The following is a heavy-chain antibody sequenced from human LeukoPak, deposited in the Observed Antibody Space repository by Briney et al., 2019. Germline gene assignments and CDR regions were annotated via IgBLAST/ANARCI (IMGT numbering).Heavy chain of an antibody. CDR1: GFTFSSYA. CDR3: AKAPVTTCSGAYCYPFDY. V-gene: IGHV3-23*01. CDR2: ISGSGGST. Sequence: PGGSLRLSCAASGFTFSSYAMSWVRQAPGKGLEWVSAISGSGGSTYYADSVKGRFTISRDSSKNTLYLQMNRLRAEDAAVYYCAKAPVTTCSGAYCYPFDYWGQGTLVTVSS. J-gene: IGHJ4*02. D-gene: IGHD2-21*01.